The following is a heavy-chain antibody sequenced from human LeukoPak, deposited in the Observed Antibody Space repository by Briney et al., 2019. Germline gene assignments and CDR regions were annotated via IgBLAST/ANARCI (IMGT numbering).Heavy chain of an antibody. CDR2: IYPGDSDT. D-gene: IGHD3-22*01. Sequence: PGESLKISCKGSGYSFTSYWIGWVRQMPGKGLEWMGIIYPGDSDTRYSPSFQGQVTISADKSISTAYLQWSSLKASDTAMYYCARSKLSYYYDSSGFHFDYWGQGTLVTVSS. J-gene: IGHJ4*02. CDR3: ARSKLSYYYDSSGFHFDY. V-gene: IGHV5-51*01. CDR1: GYSFTSYW.